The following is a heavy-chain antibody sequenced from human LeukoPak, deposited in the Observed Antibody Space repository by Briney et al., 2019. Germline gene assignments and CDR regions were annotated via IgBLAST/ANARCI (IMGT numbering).Heavy chain of an antibody. V-gene: IGHV1-8*01. CDR3: ARVGRRRANWFDP. D-gene: IGHD3-16*01. J-gene: IGHJ5*02. Sequence: ASVKVSCKASGYTFTSYDINWVRQATGQGLEWMGWMNPNSGNTGYARKFQGRVTMTRNTSISTAYMELSSLRSEDTAVYYCARVGRRRANWFDPWGQGTLVTVSS. CDR2: MNPNSGNT. CDR1: GYTFTSYD.